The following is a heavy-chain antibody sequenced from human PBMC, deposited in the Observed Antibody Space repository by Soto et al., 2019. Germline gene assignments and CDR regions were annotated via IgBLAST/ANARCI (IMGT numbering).Heavy chain of an antibody. CDR2: ILYDGSNK. Sequence: PGGSLRLSCAASGFTFSSYGMHWVRQAPGKGLEWVAVILYDGSNKYYADSVKGRFTISRDNSKNTLYLQMNSLRAEDTAVYYCAKERDGYYFDYWGQGTLVTVSS. D-gene: IGHD5-12*01. J-gene: IGHJ4*02. CDR1: GFTFSSYG. V-gene: IGHV3-30*18. CDR3: AKERDGYYFDY.